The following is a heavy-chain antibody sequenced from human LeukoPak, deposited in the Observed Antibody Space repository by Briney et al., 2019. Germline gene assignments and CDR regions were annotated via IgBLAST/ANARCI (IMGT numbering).Heavy chain of an antibody. D-gene: IGHD1-26*01. CDR1: GFTFSSYA. Sequence: GGSLRLSCAASGFTFSSYAMHWVRQAPGKGLEWVAVISYDGSNKYYADSVKGRFTISRDNSKNTLYLQMSSLRAEDTAVYYCARLIVGATTGYFDYWGQGTLVTVSS. V-gene: IGHV3-30-3*01. CDR2: ISYDGSNK. J-gene: IGHJ4*02. CDR3: ARLIVGATTGYFDY.